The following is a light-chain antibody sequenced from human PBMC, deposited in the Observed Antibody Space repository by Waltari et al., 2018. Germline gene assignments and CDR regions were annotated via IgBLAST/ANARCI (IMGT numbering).Light chain of an antibody. CDR3: QHRSNWPWT. J-gene: IGKJ1*01. CDR1: QSVSSY. Sequence: EIVLTQSPATLSLSPGERATLPCGASQSVSSYLAWYQQKPGQAPRLLIYAASNRATGIPARFSGSGSGTDFTLTISTLEPEDFAVYYCQHRSNWPWTFGQGTKVEIK. V-gene: IGKV3-11*01. CDR2: AAS.